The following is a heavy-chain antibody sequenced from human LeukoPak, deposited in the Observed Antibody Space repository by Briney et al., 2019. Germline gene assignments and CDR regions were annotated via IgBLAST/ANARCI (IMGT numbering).Heavy chain of an antibody. CDR2: INPNSGGT. D-gene: IGHD3-10*01. CDR1: GYTFTVCY. CDR3: ARVSSGYYYYGMDV. Sequence: ASVKVSCKASGYTFTVCYMHWVRQAPGQGLGWMGWINPNSGGTNYAQKFQARVTMTRDTSISTAYMELSRLRTDETAVYYCARVSSGYYYYGMDVWGQGTTVTVSS. V-gene: IGHV1-2*02. J-gene: IGHJ6*02.